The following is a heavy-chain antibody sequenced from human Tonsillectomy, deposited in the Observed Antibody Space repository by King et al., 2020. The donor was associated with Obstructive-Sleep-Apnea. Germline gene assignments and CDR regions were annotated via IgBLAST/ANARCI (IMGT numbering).Heavy chain of an antibody. CDR2: INEDGSEK. CDR1: GFTFSSYW. Sequence: VQLVESGGGLVQPGGSLRLSCAASGFTFSSYWMSWVRQAPGKGLEWGANINEDGSEKYYCDSVKGRFTISRDNAQNSLSLQLSSLRAEDTALYYCARDSIVGATTYYYYGMDVWGQGTTVTVAS. J-gene: IGHJ6*02. CDR3: ARDSIVGATTYYYYGMDV. D-gene: IGHD1-26*01. V-gene: IGHV3-7*01.